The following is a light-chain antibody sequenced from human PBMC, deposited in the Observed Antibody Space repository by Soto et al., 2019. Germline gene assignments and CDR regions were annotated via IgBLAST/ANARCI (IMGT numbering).Light chain of an antibody. CDR2: GTS. V-gene: IGKV3-20*01. CDR1: QSFTSRS. Sequence: EIVLTQSPGTLSLSPGERATLPCRASQSFTSRSLAWYQQKRGLAPRLLISGTSNRAAGIPDRFSGSGSGTDFTLTISRLEPEDFAVYYCQQYDSSPRTFGQGTKVDIK. J-gene: IGKJ1*01. CDR3: QQYDSSPRT.